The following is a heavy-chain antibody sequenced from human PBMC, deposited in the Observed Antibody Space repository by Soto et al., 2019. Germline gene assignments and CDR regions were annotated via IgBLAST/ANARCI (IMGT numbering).Heavy chain of an antibody. J-gene: IGHJ4*02. V-gene: IGHV3-23*01. CDR1: GFTFSSYA. Sequence: GGSLRLSCAASGFTFSSYAMNWVRQAPGKGLEWVSVISGSGGSTYYADSAKGRFTISRDNSKNTLYLQMNSLRAEDTAVYYCARRGPGTYFDYWGQGTLVTVSS. CDR3: ARRGPGTYFDY. D-gene: IGHD6-13*01. CDR2: ISGSGGST.